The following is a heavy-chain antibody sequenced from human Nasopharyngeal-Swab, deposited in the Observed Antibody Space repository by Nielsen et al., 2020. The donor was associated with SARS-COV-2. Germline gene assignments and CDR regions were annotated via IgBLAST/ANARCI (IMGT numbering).Heavy chain of an antibody. D-gene: IGHD3-3*01. CDR2: ISGSGGST. V-gene: IGHV3-23*01. CDR1: GFTLSSYA. J-gene: IGHJ4*02. CDR3: AKDNSPFPVHYDFWSGPTYFDY. Sequence: GESLKISCAASGFTLSSYAMSWVRQAPGKGLEWVSAISGSGGSTYYADSVKGRFTISRDNSKNTLYLQMNSLRAEDTAVYYCAKDNSPFPVHYDFWSGPTYFDYWGQGTLVTVSS.